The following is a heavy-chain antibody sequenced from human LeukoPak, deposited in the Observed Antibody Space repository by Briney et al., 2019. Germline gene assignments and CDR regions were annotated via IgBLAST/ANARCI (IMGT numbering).Heavy chain of an antibody. CDR3: ARGGGAFDI. V-gene: IGHV6-1*01. Sequence: SQTLSLTCAIFGDSVSNNSAAWNGIRQSPSRGLEWLGRTYYRSKWSNGYAVSVKSRITISPDTSKNQFSLQLNSVTPEDTAVYYCARGGGAFDIWGQGTMVTVSS. CDR2: TYYRSKWSN. CDR1: GDSVSNNSAA. J-gene: IGHJ3*02.